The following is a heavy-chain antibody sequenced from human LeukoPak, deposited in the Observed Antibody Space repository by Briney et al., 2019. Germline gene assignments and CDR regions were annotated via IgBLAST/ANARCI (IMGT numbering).Heavy chain of an antibody. CDR3: AKDRSKGSYGDEFDH. D-gene: IGHD1-26*01. Sequence: ASVKVSCKASGYSFTNYAMNWVRQAPGQGLEWMGIINPSGGSTSYAQKFQGRVTMTRDMSTSTDYMELSSLRSEDTAVYYCAKDRSKGSYGDEFDHWGQGTLVTVSS. J-gene: IGHJ4*02. CDR1: GYSFTNYA. V-gene: IGHV1-46*01. CDR2: INPSGGST.